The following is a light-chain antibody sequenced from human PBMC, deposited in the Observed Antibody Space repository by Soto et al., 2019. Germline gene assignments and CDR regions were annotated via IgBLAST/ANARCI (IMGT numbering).Light chain of an antibody. J-gene: IGKJ5*01. CDR3: QQYGGSPIT. CDR1: QSVSSNF. V-gene: IGKV3-20*01. Sequence: EIVLTQSPGTLSLSPGERATLSCRASQSVSSNFLAWFQQQPGQAPRLLVYAASRRVTGIPDRFSSSGSGTDFTLTISRLEPEDFAVYFCQQYGGSPITFGQGTRLEIK. CDR2: AAS.